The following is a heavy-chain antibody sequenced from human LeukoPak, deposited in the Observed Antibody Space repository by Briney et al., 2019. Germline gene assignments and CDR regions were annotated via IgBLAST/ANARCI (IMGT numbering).Heavy chain of an antibody. CDR3: ARVDTTMGPHGMDV. Sequence: ASVKVSCKASGYTFTAYYMHWVRQAPGQGLEWMGWINPNSGGTHYAQKFQGWVTMTRDTSISTAYMELSRLRSDDTAVYYCARVDTTMGPHGMDVWGQGTTVTVSS. V-gene: IGHV1-2*04. J-gene: IGHJ6*02. CDR2: INPNSGGT. D-gene: IGHD5-18*01. CDR1: GYTFTAYY.